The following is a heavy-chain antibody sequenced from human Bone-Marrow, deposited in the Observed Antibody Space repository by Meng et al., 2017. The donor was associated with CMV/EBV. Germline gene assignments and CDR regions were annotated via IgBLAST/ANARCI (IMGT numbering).Heavy chain of an antibody. CDR2: ISSSGSTI. D-gene: IGHD3-22*01. CDR3: ARSLSGYCLFDY. V-gene: IGHV3-11*01. J-gene: IGHJ4*02. Sequence: GESLKISCAASGFTFSDYYMSWIRQAPGKVLEWVSYISSSGSTIYYADSVKGRFTISRDNAKNSLYLQMNSLRAEDTAVYYCARSLSGYCLFDYWGQGTLVTVSS. CDR1: GFTFSDYY.